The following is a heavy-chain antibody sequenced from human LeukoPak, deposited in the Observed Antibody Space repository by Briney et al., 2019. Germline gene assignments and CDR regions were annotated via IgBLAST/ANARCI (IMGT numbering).Heavy chain of an antibody. CDR3: AKSGYNRFDY. V-gene: IGHV3-23*01. J-gene: IGHJ4*02. Sequence: MSWVRQAPGKGLEWVSNISGSGSGGSTYYADSVKGRFTISRDNSKNTLYLQMNSLRAEDTAVYYCAKSGYNRFDYWGQGTLVTVSS. D-gene: IGHD5-24*01. CDR2: ISGSGSGGST.